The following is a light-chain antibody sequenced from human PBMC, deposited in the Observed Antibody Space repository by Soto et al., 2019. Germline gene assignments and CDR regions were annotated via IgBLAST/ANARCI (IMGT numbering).Light chain of an antibody. CDR3: ISYTSSSTPVV. V-gene: IGLV2-14*01. CDR1: SSDVGGYNY. Sequence: QSALTQPASVSGSPGQSITISCTGTSSDVGGYNYVSWYQQHPGKAPKLMIYDVSNRPSGVSNRFSGSKSGNTASLTISGLLAEDEADYYCISYTSSSTPVVFGGGTKLTVL. J-gene: IGLJ2*01. CDR2: DVS.